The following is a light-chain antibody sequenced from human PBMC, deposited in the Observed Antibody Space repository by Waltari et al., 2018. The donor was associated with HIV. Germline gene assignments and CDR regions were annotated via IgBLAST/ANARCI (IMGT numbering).Light chain of an antibody. CDR3: AAWDDSLSPHVV. J-gene: IGLJ2*01. CDR1: SSNIGSNY. Sequence: QSVLTQPPSASGTPGQRVTISCSGSSSNIGSNYVYWSQHLPGTTPKLLIYRDPQRPSSVPDRFSGSKSGTSASLAISGLRSEDEADYYCAAWDDSLSPHVVFGAGTKLTVI. V-gene: IGLV1-47*01. CDR2: RDP.